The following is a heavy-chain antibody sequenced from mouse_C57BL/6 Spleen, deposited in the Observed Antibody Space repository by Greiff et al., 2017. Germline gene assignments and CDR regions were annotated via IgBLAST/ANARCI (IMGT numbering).Heavy chain of an antibody. CDR3: TTLLLKGY. J-gene: IGHJ2*01. CDR1: SFNIKDDY. D-gene: IGHD2-14*01. CDR2: IDPENGDT. Sequence: VQLKESGAELVRPGASVKLSCTASSFNIKDDYMHWVKQRPEQGLEWIGWIDPENGDTEYASKFQGQATITADTSSNTAYLQLSSLTSEDTAVYYCTTLLLKGYWGQGTTLTVSS. V-gene: IGHV14-4*01.